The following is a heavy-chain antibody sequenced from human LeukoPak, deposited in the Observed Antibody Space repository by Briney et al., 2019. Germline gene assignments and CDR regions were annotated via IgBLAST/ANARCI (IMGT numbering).Heavy chain of an antibody. V-gene: IGHV1-69*05. Sequence: GSSVKVSCKASGGTFSSYAISWVRQAPGQGLEWMGGIIPIFGTANYAQKFQGRVTITTDESTSTAYMELSSLRSEDTAVYYCARCPILRYSDYYYYYMDVWGKGTTVTVSS. CDR3: ARCPILRYSDYYYYYMDV. CDR2: IIPIFGTA. CDR1: GGTFSSYA. J-gene: IGHJ6*03. D-gene: IGHD3-3*01.